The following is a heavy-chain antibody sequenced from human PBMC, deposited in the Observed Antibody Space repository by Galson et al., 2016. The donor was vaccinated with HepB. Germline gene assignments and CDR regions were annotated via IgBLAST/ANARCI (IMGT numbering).Heavy chain of an antibody. V-gene: IGHV3-74*01. CDR1: GFAFSSHW. CDR2: INSDGTIS. Sequence: SLRLSCAASGFAFSSHWMHWVRQAPGKGLMWVARINSDGTISNYADSVKGRFTISRDNAKNTLYLEMNSLRAEDTAVENCVRGHSVVPATAYSWFDPWGQGTLVTFSS. D-gene: IGHD2-21*02. J-gene: IGHJ5*02. CDR3: VRGHSVVPATAYSWFDP.